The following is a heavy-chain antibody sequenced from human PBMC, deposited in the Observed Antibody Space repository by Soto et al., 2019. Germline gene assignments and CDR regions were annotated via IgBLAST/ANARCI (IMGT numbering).Heavy chain of an antibody. CDR1: GFTFSSYA. CDR2: ISYDGSNK. V-gene: IGHV3-30-3*01. D-gene: IGHD3-10*01. J-gene: IGHJ4*02. Sequence: GGSLRLSCAASGFTFSSYAMHWVRQAPGKGLEWVAVISYDGSNKYYADSVKGRFTISRDNSKNTLYLQMNSLRAEDTAVYYCASGIYGSGSLDYWGQGTLVTVPS. CDR3: ASGIYGSGSLDY.